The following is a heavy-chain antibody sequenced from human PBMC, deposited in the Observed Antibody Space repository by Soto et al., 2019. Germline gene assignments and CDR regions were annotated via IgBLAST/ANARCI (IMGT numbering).Heavy chain of an antibody. CDR3: AAGGGLPRYY. V-gene: IGHV4-30-2*01. J-gene: IGHJ4*02. Sequence: QLQLQESGSGLVKPSQTLSLTCAVSGGSISSGGYSWSWIRQPPGKGLEWIGYIYHSGSTYYNPSRRSRVTISVDRSKSQFSLKLSSVTAADTAVYYCAAGGGLPRYYWGQGTLDTVSS. D-gene: IGHD5-12*01. CDR2: IYHSGST. CDR1: GGSISSGGYS.